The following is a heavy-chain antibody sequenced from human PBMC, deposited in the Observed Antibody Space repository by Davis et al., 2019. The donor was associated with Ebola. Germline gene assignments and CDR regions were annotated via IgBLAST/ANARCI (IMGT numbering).Heavy chain of an antibody. J-gene: IGHJ6*02. CDR2: ISYRGKT. Sequence: MPSETLSLTCIVSGGSISTDNYSWGWIRQPPGKRMEWIGSISYRGKTFNNLSLRSRVTMSADTSKGQFSLTLSSVTATDSGVYYCARHGIEGSSSWGYYYYYYGMDVWGQGTTATVSS. V-gene: IGHV4-39*01. D-gene: IGHD6-6*01. CDR1: GGSISTDNYS. CDR3: ARHGIEGSSSWGYYYYYYGMDV.